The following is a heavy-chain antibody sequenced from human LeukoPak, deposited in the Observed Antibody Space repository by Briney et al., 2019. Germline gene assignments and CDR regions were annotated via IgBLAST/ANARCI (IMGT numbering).Heavy chain of an antibody. CDR2: INHSGST. CDR3: ARRDYCTSTSCYESYNWFDP. D-gene: IGHD2-2*01. V-gene: IGHV4-34*01. CDR1: GGSFSGYY. Sequence: PSETLSLTCAVYGGSFSGYYWSWIRQPPGKGLEWIGEINHSGSTNYSPSLKSRLTISVDTSNNQFSLRLSSATAADTAVYYCARRDYCTSTSCYESYNWFDPWGQGTLVTVSS. J-gene: IGHJ5*02.